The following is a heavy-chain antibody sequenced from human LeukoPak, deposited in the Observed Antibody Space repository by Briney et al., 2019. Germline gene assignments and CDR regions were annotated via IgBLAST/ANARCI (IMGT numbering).Heavy chain of an antibody. D-gene: IGHD3-22*01. CDR3: ARGSGGYGDNFDY. V-gene: IGHV3-7*01. Sequence: GGSLRLSCAASGFTLSSYWITWVRQAPGKGLEWVANIRQDGSEKYYVDSVKGRFTTSRDNAKKSLYLQMNSLRAEDTAVYYCARGSGGYGDNFDYWGQGTLVTVSS. CDR1: GFTLSSYW. J-gene: IGHJ4*02. CDR2: IRQDGSEK.